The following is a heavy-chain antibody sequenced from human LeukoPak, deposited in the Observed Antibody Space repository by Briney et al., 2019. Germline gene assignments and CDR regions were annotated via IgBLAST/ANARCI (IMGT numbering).Heavy chain of an antibody. CDR3: ARVGASGDGYNKNYYYYYYMDV. CDR2: INTNTGNP. D-gene: IGHD5-24*01. V-gene: IGHV7-4-1*02. J-gene: IGHJ6*03. CDR1: GYTFTSYA. Sequence: ASVKVSCKASGYTFTSYAMNWVRQAPGQGLEWMGWINTNTGNPTYAQGFTVRFVFSLDTSVSTAYLQISSLKAEDTAVYYCARVGASGDGYNKNYYYYYYMDVWGKGTTVTVSS.